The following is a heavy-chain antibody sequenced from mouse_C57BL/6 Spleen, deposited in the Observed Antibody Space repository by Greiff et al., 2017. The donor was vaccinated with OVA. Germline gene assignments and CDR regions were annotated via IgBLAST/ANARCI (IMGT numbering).Heavy chain of an antibody. J-gene: IGHJ2*01. CDR3: ASLITTVDFDY. CDR2: INPNNGGA. Sequence: VQLQQSGPELVKPGASVKISCKASGYTFTDYYMNWVKQSHGKSLEWIGDINPNNGGASYNQKFKGKATLTVDKSSSTAYMELRSLTSEDSAVYYCASLITTVDFDYWGQGTTLTVSS. D-gene: IGHD1-1*01. CDR1: GYTFTDYY. V-gene: IGHV1-26*01.